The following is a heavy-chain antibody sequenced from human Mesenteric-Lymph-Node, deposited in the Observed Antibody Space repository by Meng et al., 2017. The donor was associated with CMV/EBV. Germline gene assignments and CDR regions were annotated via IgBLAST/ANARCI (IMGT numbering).Heavy chain of an antibody. CDR1: DFTLNGAW. CDR3: TTGWDQYFDF. Sequence: EVQLVESGGGLVKPGGSLRLSCVASDFTLNGAWMNWVRQAPGKGLEWVGRVKSASAGGAADAAAPVKGRFTVSRDDSRKTVHLQMDNLKIEDTAVCYCTTGWDQYFDFWGQGALVTVSS. D-gene: IGHD1-26*01. V-gene: IGHV3-15*07. CDR2: VKSASAGGAA. J-gene: IGHJ4*02.